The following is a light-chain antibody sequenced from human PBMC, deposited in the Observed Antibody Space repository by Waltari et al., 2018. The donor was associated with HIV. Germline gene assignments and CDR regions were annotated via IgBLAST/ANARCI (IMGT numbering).Light chain of an antibody. J-gene: IGKJ4*01. CDR3: QQYNGLSLT. V-gene: IGKV1-5*03. CDR1: QNINSW. CDR2: KAA. Sequence: DIQMTQSPSTLSASVGDSGTSTCRASQNINSWLVWYQQRPGNAPQLLVYKAATLEGGVPSRFSGSGSATEFTLTITRLQPDDFASYYCQQYNGLSLTFGGRTSVEIK.